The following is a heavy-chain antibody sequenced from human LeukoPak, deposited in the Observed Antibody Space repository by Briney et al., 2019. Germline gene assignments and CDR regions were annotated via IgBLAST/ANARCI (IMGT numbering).Heavy chain of an antibody. CDR1: GFTFSDYY. Sequence: GGSLRLSCAASGFTFSDYYMSWIRQAPGKGLEWVSAISGSGGSTYYADSVKGRFTISRDNSKNTLYLQMNSLRAEDTAVYYCAKDQGRDGYNCIDYWGQGTLVTVSS. V-gene: IGHV3-23*01. CDR2: ISGSGGST. J-gene: IGHJ4*02. D-gene: IGHD5-24*01. CDR3: AKDQGRDGYNCIDY.